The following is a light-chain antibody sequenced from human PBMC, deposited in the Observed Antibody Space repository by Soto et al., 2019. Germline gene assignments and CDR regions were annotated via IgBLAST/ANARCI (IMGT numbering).Light chain of an antibody. CDR2: DVS. CDR3: CLYAGSSTYV. V-gene: IGLV2-23*02. Sequence: QSALTQPASVSGSPGQSITISCTGTSSDVGSYNLVSWYQQHRGKAPKVMIYDVSKRPSGVPNRVSGSKSGNTASLTISGLQAEYEADYYCCLYAGSSTYVFGTGTKVTVL. CDR1: SSDVGSYNL. J-gene: IGLJ1*01.